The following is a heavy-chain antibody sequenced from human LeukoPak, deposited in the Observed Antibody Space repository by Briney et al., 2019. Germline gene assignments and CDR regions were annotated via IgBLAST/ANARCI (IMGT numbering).Heavy chain of an antibody. Sequence: PSETLSLTCTVSGGSISNYYWSWIRQPAGKGLEWIGRIYSSGSTTYNPSLKSRVTMSVDTSKNQFSLKLGSVTAADTAIYYCARAVQQLGAFDIWGQGTMVTVSS. CDR1: GGSISNYY. J-gene: IGHJ3*02. CDR3: ARAVQQLGAFDI. D-gene: IGHD6-13*01. CDR2: IYSSGST. V-gene: IGHV4-4*07.